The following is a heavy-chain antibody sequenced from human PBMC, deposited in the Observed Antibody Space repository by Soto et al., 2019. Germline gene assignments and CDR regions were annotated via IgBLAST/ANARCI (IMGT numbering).Heavy chain of an antibody. V-gene: IGHV2-5*02. CDR2: IYWDDDK. Sequence: QITLTESGPTLVKPAQTLTLTCTFSGFSLTSPGEAVAWIRQSPGKALEWLALIYWDDDKRYSPSLRNRHSHAMATSKNQVFMTLTNVISVDTGTYFCAHSVNKVIQHAFDFWGQGTKVNVSS. J-gene: IGHJ3*01. CDR3: AHSVNKVIQHAFDF. CDR1: GFSLTSPGEA.